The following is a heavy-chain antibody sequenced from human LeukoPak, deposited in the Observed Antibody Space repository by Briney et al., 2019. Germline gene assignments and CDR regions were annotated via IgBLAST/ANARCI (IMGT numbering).Heavy chain of an antibody. V-gene: IGHV3-21*01. CDR2: ISGSSIYI. Sequence: GGSLRLSCAASGFTFSTYSMIWVRQAPGKGLEWVSSISGSSIYIYYADSVEGRFTISRDNAKNSLYLQMNSLRAEDTAVYYCARDPPYYDSSGYYYDYWGQGTLVTVSS. D-gene: IGHD3-22*01. J-gene: IGHJ4*02. CDR3: ARDPPYYDSSGYYYDY. CDR1: GFTFSTYS.